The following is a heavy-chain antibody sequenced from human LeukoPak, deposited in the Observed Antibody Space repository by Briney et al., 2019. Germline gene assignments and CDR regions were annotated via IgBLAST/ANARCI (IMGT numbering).Heavy chain of an antibody. Sequence: PGGSLRLSCAASGFTFDDYAMHWVRQAPGKGLEWVSGISWNSGSIGYADSVKGRFTISRDNAKNSLYLQMNSLRAEDTALYYYAKAANRLYDSSLTSSYGMDVWGQGTTVTVSS. J-gene: IGHJ6*02. CDR2: ISWNSGSI. D-gene: IGHD3-22*01. V-gene: IGHV3-9*01. CDR3: AKAANRLYDSSLTSSYGMDV. CDR1: GFTFDDYA.